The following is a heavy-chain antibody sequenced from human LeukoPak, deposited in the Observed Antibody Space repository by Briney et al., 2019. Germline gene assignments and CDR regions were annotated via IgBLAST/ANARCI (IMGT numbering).Heavy chain of an antibody. CDR2: INHSGST. CDR3: ARLYCSGGSCYGYYYYYMDV. V-gene: IGHV4-34*01. D-gene: IGHD2-15*01. J-gene: IGHJ6*03. Sequence: SETLSLTCAVYGGSFSGYYWSWIRQPPGKGLEWIGEINHSGSTNYNPSLKSRVTISVDTSKNQFSLQLSSVTAADTAVYYCARLYCSGGSCYGYYYYYMDVWGKGTTVTVSS. CDR1: GGSFSGYY.